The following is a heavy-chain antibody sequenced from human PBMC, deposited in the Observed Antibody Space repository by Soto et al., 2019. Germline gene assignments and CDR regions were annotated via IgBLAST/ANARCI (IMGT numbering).Heavy chain of an antibody. Sequence: ASVKVSCKASGYTFTSYAMHWVRQAPGQRLEWMGWINAANGNTKYSQKFQGRVTITRDTSASTAYMELSSLRSEDTAVYYCARANYAIYLSYFDYSRQGTLVTVSS. J-gene: IGHJ4*02. CDR1: GYTFTSYA. D-gene: IGHD3-16*01. CDR3: ARANYAIYLSYFDY. CDR2: INAANGNT. V-gene: IGHV1-3*01.